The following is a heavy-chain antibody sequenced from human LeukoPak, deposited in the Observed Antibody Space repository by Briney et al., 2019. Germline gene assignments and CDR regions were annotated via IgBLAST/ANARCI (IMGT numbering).Heavy chain of an antibody. J-gene: IGHJ4*02. CDR1: GDTLTELS. Sequence: ASVKVSCKVSGDTLTELSMHWVRQAPGKGLEWMGGFDPKEGERVYAQNFQGRFTMTEDTSSGTAYMELSSLRSEDTAVYYCASTSSRGIFGVDHGYFDYWGQGTLVTVSS. D-gene: IGHD3-3*01. V-gene: IGHV1-24*01. CDR3: ASTSSRGIFGVDHGYFDY. CDR2: FDPKEGER.